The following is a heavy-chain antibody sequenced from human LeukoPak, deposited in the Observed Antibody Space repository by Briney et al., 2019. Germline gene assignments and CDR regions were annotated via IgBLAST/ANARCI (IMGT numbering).Heavy chain of an antibody. CDR3: AREGSATARPFVSNDY. Sequence: SETLSLTCTVSGGSISSSSYYWGWIRQPPGKGLEWIGSIYCGGSTYYNPSLKSRVTISVDTSKNQFSLKVRSVTAADTAVYYCAREGSATARPFVSNDYWGQGTLVTVSS. J-gene: IGHJ4*02. V-gene: IGHV4-39*07. CDR2: IYCGGST. D-gene: IGHD6-6*01. CDR1: GGSISSSSYY.